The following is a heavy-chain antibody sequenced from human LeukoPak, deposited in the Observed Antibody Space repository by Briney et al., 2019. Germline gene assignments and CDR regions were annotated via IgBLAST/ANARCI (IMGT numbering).Heavy chain of an antibody. V-gene: IGHV5-51*01. CDR3: AEGGDGYNWLTYFDY. J-gene: IGHJ4*02. CDR2: IYPGDSDT. CDR1: GYSFTSYW. D-gene: IGHD5-12*01. Sequence: GESLKISCKGSGYSFTSYWIGWVRQMPGKGLEWMGIIYPGDSDTRYSPSFQGQVTISADKSISTAYLQWSSLKASDTAMYYCAEGGDGYNWLTYFDYWGQGTLVTVSS.